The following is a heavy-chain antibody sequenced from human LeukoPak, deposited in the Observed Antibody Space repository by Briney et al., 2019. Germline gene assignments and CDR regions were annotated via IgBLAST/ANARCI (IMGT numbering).Heavy chain of an antibody. Sequence: AGRSLRLSCAASGFIFSNYGMHWVRQAPGKGPEWVALIWYDGRNKYYVDSVKGRFTISRDNSKNTLYLQMNSLTAEDTAVYYCAGGGYDYGEGDYWGQGTLVTVSS. CDR3: AGGGYDYGEGDY. V-gene: IGHV3-33*01. CDR2: IWYDGRNK. J-gene: IGHJ4*02. CDR1: GFIFSNYG. D-gene: IGHD4-17*01.